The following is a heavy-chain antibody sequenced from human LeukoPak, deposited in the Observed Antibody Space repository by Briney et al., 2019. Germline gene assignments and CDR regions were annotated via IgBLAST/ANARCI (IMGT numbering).Heavy chain of an antibody. CDR3: AKDFLKGSSYTYYYYMDV. Sequence: GGSLRLSCAASGFAFDSFGMHWFRQAPGKGLEWVAFIQYDGNNEYYADSVKGRFTISRDNSKNTLYLQMNSLRAEDTAVYYCAKDFLKGSSYTYYYYMDVWGKGTTVTVSS. D-gene: IGHD2-2*02. J-gene: IGHJ6*03. V-gene: IGHV3-30*02. CDR1: GFAFDSFG. CDR2: IQYDGNNE.